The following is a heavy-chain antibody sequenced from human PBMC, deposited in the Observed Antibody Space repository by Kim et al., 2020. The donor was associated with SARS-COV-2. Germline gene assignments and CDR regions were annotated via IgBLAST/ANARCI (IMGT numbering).Heavy chain of an antibody. Sequence: SETLSLTCTVSGGSINTYYWSWIRQPPGKGLEWIGYIYYSGSTNYNPSLKSRVTISVDTSKNQFSLKLSSVTAADTAVYYCARLAVAYCSSTSCHGGFDPWGQGTLVTVSS. CDR1: GGSINTYY. J-gene: IGHJ5*02. D-gene: IGHD2-2*01. V-gene: IGHV4-59*01. CDR2: IYYSGST. CDR3: ARLAVAYCSSTSCHGGFDP.